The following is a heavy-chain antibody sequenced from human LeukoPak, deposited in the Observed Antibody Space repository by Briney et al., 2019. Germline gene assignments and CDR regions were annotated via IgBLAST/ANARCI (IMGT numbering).Heavy chain of an antibody. CDR3: AKGDRGSGWYRGAFDI. V-gene: IGHV3-64D*09. CDR1: GFTFSSYA. Sequence: GGSLRLSCSASGFTFSSYAMHWARQAPGKGLEYVSAISSNGGSTYYADSVKGRFTISRDNSKNTLYLQMSSLRAEDTAVYYCAKGDRGSGWYRGAFDIWGQGTMVTVSS. J-gene: IGHJ3*02. CDR2: ISSNGGST. D-gene: IGHD6-19*01.